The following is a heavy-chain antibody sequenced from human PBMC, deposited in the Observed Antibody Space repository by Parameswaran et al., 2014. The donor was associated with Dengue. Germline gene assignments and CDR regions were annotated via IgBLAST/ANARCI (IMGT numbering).Heavy chain of an antibody. CDR3: AKDRVGAPTG. CDR2: ISGDGGST. Sequence: WIRQPPGKGLEWVSLISGDGGSTYYADSVKGRFTISRDNSKNSLYLQMNSLRTEDTALYYCAKDRVGAPTGWGQGTLVTVSS. D-gene: IGHD1-26*01. J-gene: IGHJ4*02. V-gene: IGHV3-43*02.